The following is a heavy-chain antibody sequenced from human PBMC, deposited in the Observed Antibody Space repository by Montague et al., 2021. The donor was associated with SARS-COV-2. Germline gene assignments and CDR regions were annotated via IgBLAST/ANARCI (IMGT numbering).Heavy chain of an antibody. V-gene: IGHV4-34*01. D-gene: IGHD3-10*01. CDR3: ARLGVEVVPCTILGVGPYYSYYYMDV. Sequence: SETLSLTCAVHGGSFSTYSWNWIRQPPGKGLEWIGEIHHGGSTDYNPSLKSRVTSSSDTSKNQFSLKLTSVPAEDAAVYYCARLGVEVVPCTILGVGPYYSYYYMDVWGKGTTVTVSS. J-gene: IGHJ6*03. CDR2: IHHGGST. CDR1: GGSFSTYS.